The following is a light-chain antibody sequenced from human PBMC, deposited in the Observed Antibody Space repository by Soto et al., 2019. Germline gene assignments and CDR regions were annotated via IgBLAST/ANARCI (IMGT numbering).Light chain of an antibody. Sequence: QSALTQPPSASGSPGQSVTISCTGTSSNVGGYNYVSWYQQHPGKAPKLMIYDVSKRPSGVPDRFSGSKSGNTASLTVSGLQPEDEADYYRSSYAGSNNLRVFGTGTKLTVL. V-gene: IGLV2-8*01. CDR1: SSNVGGYNY. CDR3: SSYAGSNNLRV. J-gene: IGLJ1*01. CDR2: DVS.